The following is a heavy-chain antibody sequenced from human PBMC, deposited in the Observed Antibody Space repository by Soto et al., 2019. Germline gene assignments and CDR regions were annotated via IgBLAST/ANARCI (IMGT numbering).Heavy chain of an antibody. Sequence: QVQLVQSGAEVKKPGSSVKVSCKASGGTFSSYAISWVRQAPRQGLEWMGGIIPIFGTANYAQKFQGRVTITADESTSTAYMELSSLRSEDTAVYYCARVPLGYRKYYFDYWGQGTLVTVSS. D-gene: IGHD3-16*02. J-gene: IGHJ4*02. CDR2: IIPIFGTA. V-gene: IGHV1-69*01. CDR1: GGTFSSYA. CDR3: ARVPLGYRKYYFDY.